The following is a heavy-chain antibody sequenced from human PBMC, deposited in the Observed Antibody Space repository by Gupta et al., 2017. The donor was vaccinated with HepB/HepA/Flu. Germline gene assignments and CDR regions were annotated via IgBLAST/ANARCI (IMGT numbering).Heavy chain of an antibody. CDR1: TXXFRGHY. Sequence: LLXXXETLSXTXAXXTXXFRGHYCSWIRQSPGRGLEWIGEINHVGSTNYNPSLGSRVTISVDVSRKQFSLRLNSVTAADTAVYFCARPAGYYSGLVYWGQGTPVTVSP. CDR2: INHVGST. CDR3: ARPAGYYSGLVY. D-gene: IGHD3-22*01. J-gene: IGHJ4*02. V-gene: IGHV4-34*01.